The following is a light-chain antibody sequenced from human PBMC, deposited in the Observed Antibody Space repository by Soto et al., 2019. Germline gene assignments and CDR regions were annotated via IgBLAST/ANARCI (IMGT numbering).Light chain of an antibody. Sequence: DIQMTQSPSSLSASVGDRVTFSCRASQDITHFLAWYQQKPGKVPKLLIYGASTLQSGVPSRFSGSGSGTDFTLTITSLQPEDVATYFCQTYSSALWTFGQGTRVESK. CDR1: QDITHF. CDR2: GAS. J-gene: IGKJ1*01. CDR3: QTYSSALWT. V-gene: IGKV1-27*01.